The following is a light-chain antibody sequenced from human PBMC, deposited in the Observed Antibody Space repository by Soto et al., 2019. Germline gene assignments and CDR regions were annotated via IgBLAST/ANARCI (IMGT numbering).Light chain of an antibody. CDR3: QQYRSAPIT. V-gene: IGKV4-1*01. CDR1: QSVLNSFDNKKY. CDR2: WAS. Sequence: DIVMTQAPDSLAVSLGASATINGNSSQSVLNSFDNKKYLAWYQQKPGQPPNLLIYWASMRESGVPDRFSGSGSWTDLTLTTSSLQAEDVAVYDCQQYRSAPITFGQGTRLEI. J-gene: IGKJ5*01.